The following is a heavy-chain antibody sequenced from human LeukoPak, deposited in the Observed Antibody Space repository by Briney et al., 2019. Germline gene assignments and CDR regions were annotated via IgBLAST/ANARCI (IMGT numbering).Heavy chain of an antibody. J-gene: IGHJ4*02. Sequence: GGSLRLSCAASGFTFSLYTMNWVRQAPGKGLEWLSDISSSGTTIHYADSVRGRFTISRDNAKNSLYLQINSLRAEDTAVYYCARATLDNWGQGTLVTVSS. CDR3: ARATLDN. CDR1: GFTFSLYT. CDR2: ISSSGTTI. V-gene: IGHV3-48*01.